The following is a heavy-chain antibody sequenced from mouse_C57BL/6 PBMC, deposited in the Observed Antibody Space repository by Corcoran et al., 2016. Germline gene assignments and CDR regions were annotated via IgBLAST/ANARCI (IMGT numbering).Heavy chain of an antibody. V-gene: IGHV14-3*01. CDR3: LSTTVVPYWYFDV. CDR2: IDPANGNT. J-gene: IGHJ1*03. D-gene: IGHD1-1*01. Sequence: EVQLQQSVAELVRPGASVKLSCTASGFNIKNTYMHWVKQRPEQGLEWIGRIDPANGNTKYAPKFQGKATITADTSSNTAYLQLSSLTSEDTAIYYCLSTTVVPYWYFDVWGTGTTVTVSS. CDR1: GFNIKNTY.